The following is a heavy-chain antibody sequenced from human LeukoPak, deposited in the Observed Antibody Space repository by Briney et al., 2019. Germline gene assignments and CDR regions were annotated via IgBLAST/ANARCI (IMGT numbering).Heavy chain of an antibody. V-gene: IGHV3-33*01. D-gene: IGHD3-10*01. CDR2: IWYVVSKK. J-gene: IGHJ4*02. CDR1: GFTFGSYG. Sequence: GGSLRLSCAASGFTFGSYGMHSVLQAPGEGLETVAFIWYVVSKKYYEDSVRGRFTVSRDNSKNTLYLQMDSLRAEDTAVYYCARDRGDFFYSDYWGQGTLVSVSS. CDR3: ARDRGDFFYSDY.